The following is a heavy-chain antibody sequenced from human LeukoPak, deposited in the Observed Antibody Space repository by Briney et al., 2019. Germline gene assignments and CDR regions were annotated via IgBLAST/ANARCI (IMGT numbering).Heavy chain of an antibody. CDR3: AKGTVGAKY. CDR1: GFTLTSDS. J-gene: IGHJ4*02. D-gene: IGHD1-26*01. Sequence: GGSLRLSCAASGFTLTSDSMNWVRQAPGKGLEWISFISSGATTTYYADSVKGRFTISRDNAKNSLYLQMNSLRVDDTAVYYCAKGTVGAKYWGQGTLVIVSS. CDR2: ISSGATTT. V-gene: IGHV3-48*04.